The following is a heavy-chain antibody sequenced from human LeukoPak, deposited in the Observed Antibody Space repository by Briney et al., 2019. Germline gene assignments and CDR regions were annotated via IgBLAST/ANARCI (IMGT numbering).Heavy chain of an antibody. V-gene: IGHV4-4*07. D-gene: IGHD3-16*01. Sequence: SETLSLTCTVSSGSINSYYWGWVRQPAGRGLEGIGRIYTTGKIAYDPSLKSRLPMSIDTSKRQFSLNLRSVTAADTAIYFCARHGYTASHYFLDYWSQGTLVTVSS. CDR3: ARHGYTASHYFLDY. CDR2: IYTTGKI. CDR1: SGSINSYY. J-gene: IGHJ4*02.